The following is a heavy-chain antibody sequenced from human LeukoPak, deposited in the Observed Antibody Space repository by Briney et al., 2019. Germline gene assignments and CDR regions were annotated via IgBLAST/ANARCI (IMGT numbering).Heavy chain of an antibody. Sequence: ASVKVSCKASGGTFSSYAISWVRQAPGQGLEWMGIINPSGGSTSYAQKFQGRVTMTRDMSTSTVYMELSSLRSEDTAVYYCARCAEQWLVLGSPYNWFDPRGQGTLVTVSS. CDR1: GGTFSSYA. J-gene: IGHJ5*02. D-gene: IGHD6-19*01. V-gene: IGHV1-46*01. CDR3: ARCAEQWLVLGSPYNWFDP. CDR2: INPSGGST.